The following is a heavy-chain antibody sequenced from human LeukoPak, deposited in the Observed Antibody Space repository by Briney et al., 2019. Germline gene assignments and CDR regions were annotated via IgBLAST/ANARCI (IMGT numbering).Heavy chain of an antibody. J-gene: IGHJ4*02. D-gene: IGHD2-21*01. CDR3: ARGGIPDY. CDR1: GGSISSGGYS. Sequence: SGTLSLTCAVSGGSISSGGYSWSWIRQPPGKGLEWIGYIYHSGSTYYNPSLKSRVTISVDRSKNQFSLKLSSVTAADTALYYCARGGIPDYWGQGILVTVSS. CDR2: IYHSGST. V-gene: IGHV4-30-2*01.